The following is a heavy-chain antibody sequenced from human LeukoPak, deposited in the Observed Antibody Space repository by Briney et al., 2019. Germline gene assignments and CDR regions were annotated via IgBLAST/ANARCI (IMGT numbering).Heavy chain of an antibody. V-gene: IGHV1-2*02. CDR2: INPNSGGT. CDR3: ARVNEDGSGSYYRS. J-gene: IGHJ5*02. Sequence: ASVKVSCKASGYTFTGYYMHWVRQAPGQGLEWMGWINPNSGGTNYAQKFQGRVAMTRDTSISTAYMELSRLRSDDTAVYYCARVNEDGSGSYYRSWGQGTLVTVSS. CDR1: GYTFTGYY. D-gene: IGHD3-10*01.